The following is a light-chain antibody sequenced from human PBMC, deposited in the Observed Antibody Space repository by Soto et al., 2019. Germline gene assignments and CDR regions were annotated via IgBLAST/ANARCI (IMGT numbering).Light chain of an antibody. CDR1: SSDGGGYNY. CDR3: SSFTSSITYV. V-gene: IGLV2-14*01. J-gene: IGLJ1*01. CDR2: EVS. Sequence: QSALTQPASVSGSPGQSITISCTGTSSDGGGYNYVSWYQQHPGKAPKLIIFEVSYRPSGISNRFSGSKSGNTASLTISGLQSEDEADYHCSSFTSSITYVFGTGTKVTVL.